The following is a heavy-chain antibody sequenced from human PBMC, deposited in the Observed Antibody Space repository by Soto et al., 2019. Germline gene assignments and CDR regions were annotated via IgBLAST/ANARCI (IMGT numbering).Heavy chain of an antibody. CDR1: GFIFSDYY. CDR2: ISFSGTTI. Sequence: GGSLRLSCAASGFIFSDYYMTWIRQAPGKGLEWVSYISFSGTTIYYAESVKGRFTISRDNTKNSLFLQMNSLTAEDTAVYHCARGGRIRSSTSWSDAWGQGTLVTVSS. CDR3: ARGGRIRSSTSWSDA. D-gene: IGHD2-2*01. V-gene: IGHV3-11*01. J-gene: IGHJ5*02.